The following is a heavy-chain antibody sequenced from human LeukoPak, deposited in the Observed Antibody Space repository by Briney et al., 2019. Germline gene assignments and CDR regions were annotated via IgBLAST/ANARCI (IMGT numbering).Heavy chain of an antibody. D-gene: IGHD2-21*02. J-gene: IGHJ4*02. Sequence: GGSLRLSCAASGFTFSSYSMNWVRQAPWKGLEWVSYISSSSSTIYYADSVKGRFTISRDNAKNSLYLQMNSLRAEDTAVYYCARDPCGGDCYPDYWGQGTLVTVSS. V-gene: IGHV3-48*04. CDR2: ISSSSSTI. CDR3: ARDPCGGDCYPDY. CDR1: GFTFSSYS.